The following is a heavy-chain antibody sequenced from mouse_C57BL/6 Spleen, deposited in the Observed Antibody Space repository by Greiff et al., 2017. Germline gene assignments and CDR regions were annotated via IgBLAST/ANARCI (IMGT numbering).Heavy chain of an antibody. Sequence: EVQLVESGGGLVKPGGSLKLSCAASGFTFSDYGMHWVRQAPEKGLEWVAYISSGSSTIYYADTVKGRFTISRDNAKNTLFLQMTSLRSEDTAMYYCARPGTGYCDYWGQGTTLTVSS. CDR2: ISSGSSTI. J-gene: IGHJ2*01. V-gene: IGHV5-17*01. CDR3: ARPGTGYCDY. D-gene: IGHD4-1*01. CDR1: GFTFSDYG.